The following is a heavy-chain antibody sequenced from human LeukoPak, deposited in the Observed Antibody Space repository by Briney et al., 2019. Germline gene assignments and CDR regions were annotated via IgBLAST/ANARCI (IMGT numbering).Heavy chain of an antibody. J-gene: IGHJ5*02. V-gene: IGHV3-48*01. CDR2: ISSSSSNI. CDR3: ARGLWYYDILTGSSNWFDP. CDR1: GFTFSSYS. D-gene: IGHD3-9*01. Sequence: GGSLRLSCAASGFTFSSYSMNWVRQAPGKGLEWVSYISSSSSNINYADSVKGRFTTSRDNAKNSLYLQMNSLRAEDTAVYYCARGLWYYDILTGSSNWFDPWGQGTLVTVSS.